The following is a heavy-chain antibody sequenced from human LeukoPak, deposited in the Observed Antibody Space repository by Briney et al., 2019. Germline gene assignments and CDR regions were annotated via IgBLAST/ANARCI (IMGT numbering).Heavy chain of an antibody. CDR3: ARDDYDAKPGVPFDY. CDR1: GFAFHYHT. D-gene: IGHD4-23*01. J-gene: IGHJ4*02. V-gene: IGHV3-21*01. CDR2: ISSSASYI. Sequence: GGSLRLSCAASGFAFHYHTMSWVRQAPGKGLEWVSSISSSASYIFYADSLKGRFTISRDNAKNSLYLQMESLRGEDTAVYYCARDDYDAKPGVPFDYWGQGTVVTVSS.